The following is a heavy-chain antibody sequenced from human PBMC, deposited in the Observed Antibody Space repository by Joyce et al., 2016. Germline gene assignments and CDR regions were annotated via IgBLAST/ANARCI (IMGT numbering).Heavy chain of an antibody. CDR1: GFTVTNDW. Sequence: EVQLVESGGGLLQPGGSLRLSCAASGFTVTNDWMYWVRQAPGEGLVCVAVVDSDGSGTSYADSVKGRFTSSRDNAKNMVYLQMNSLRIEDAAVYDCGSVFEYWGRGALVTVSS. J-gene: IGHJ4*02. CDR3: GSVFEY. V-gene: IGHV3-74*01. CDR2: VDSDGSGT.